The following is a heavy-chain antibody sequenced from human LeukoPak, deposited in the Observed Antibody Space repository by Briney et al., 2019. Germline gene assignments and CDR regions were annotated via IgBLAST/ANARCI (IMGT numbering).Heavy chain of an antibody. CDR1: GGSISSSSYW. CDR3: ARQRGGGYWYLDL. J-gene: IGHJ2*01. CDR2: IYYSGST. V-gene: IGHV4-39*01. D-gene: IGHD2-15*01. Sequence: PSETLSLTCTVSGGSISSSSYWWGWIRQPPGKGLEWIGSIYYSGSTYYNPSLKSRVTISVDTSKNHFSLNLSSVTAADTAFCYCARQRGGGYWYLDLWGRGTLVTVSS.